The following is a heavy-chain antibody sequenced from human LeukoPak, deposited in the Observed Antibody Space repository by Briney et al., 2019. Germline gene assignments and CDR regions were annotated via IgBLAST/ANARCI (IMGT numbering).Heavy chain of an antibody. CDR2: ISAYNGNT. CDR3: ARWRIAAAADY. V-gene: IGHV1-18*01. Sequence: ASVKVSCKASGYTFTSYDINWVRQATGQGLEWMGWISAYNGNTNYAQKLQGRVTMTTDTSTSTAYMELRSLRSDDTAVYYCARWRIAAAADYWGQGTLVTVSS. D-gene: IGHD6-13*01. CDR1: GYTFTSYD. J-gene: IGHJ4*02.